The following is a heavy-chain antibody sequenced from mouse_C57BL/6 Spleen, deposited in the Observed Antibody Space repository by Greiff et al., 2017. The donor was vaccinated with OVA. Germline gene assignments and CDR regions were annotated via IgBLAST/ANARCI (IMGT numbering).Heavy chain of an antibody. J-gene: IGHJ4*01. V-gene: IGHV1-64*01. CDR2: IHPNSGST. Sequence: QVQLPQPGAELVKPGASVKLSCKASGYTFTSYWMHWVKPRPGQGLEWIGMIHPNSGSTNYNEKFKSKATLTVDKSSSTAYMQLSSLTSEDSAVYYCARSGDYYAMDYWGQGTSVTVSS. D-gene: IGHD3-1*01. CDR1: GYTFTSYW. CDR3: ARSGDYYAMDY.